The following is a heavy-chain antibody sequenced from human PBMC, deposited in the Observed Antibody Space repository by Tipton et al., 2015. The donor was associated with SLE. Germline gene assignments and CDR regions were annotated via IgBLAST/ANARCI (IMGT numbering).Heavy chain of an antibody. D-gene: IGHD6-19*01. CDR1: GGSISSHY. V-gene: IGHV4-59*11. J-gene: IGHJ4*02. CDR3: ARGYSSGWCVY. CDR2: INHSGST. Sequence: TLSLTCTVSGGSISSHYWSWIRQPPGKGLEWIGEINHSGSTNYNPSLKSRVTISVDTSKNQFSLKLSSVTAADTAVYYCARGYSSGWCVYWGQGTLVTVSS.